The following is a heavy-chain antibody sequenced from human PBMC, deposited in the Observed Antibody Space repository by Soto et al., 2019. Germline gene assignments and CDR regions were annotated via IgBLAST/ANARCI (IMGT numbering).Heavy chain of an antibody. Sequence: GESLKISCAASGFTFSNAWMSWVRQAPGKGLEWVGRIKSKTDGGTTDYAAPVKGRFTISRDDSKNTLYLQMNSLKTEDTAVYYCTTDYRTRYSGSYYYYYYGMDVWGQGTTVTVSS. J-gene: IGHJ6*02. V-gene: IGHV3-15*01. D-gene: IGHD1-26*01. CDR3: TTDYRTRYSGSYYYYYYGMDV. CDR2: IKSKTDGGTT. CDR1: GFTFSNAW.